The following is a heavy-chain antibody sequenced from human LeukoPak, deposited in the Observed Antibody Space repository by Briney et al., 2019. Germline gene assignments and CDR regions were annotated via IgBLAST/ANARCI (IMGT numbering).Heavy chain of an antibody. Sequence: GGSLRLSCAASGFTFSNAWMSWVRQAPGKGLEWVGRIKSKTDGGTTDYAAPVKGRFTISRDDSKNTLYLQMNSLKTGDTAVYYCTTDFPGDYLLLFWGQGTLVTVSS. CDR2: IKSKTDGGTT. V-gene: IGHV3-15*01. D-gene: IGHD4-17*01. CDR3: TTDFPGDYLLLF. J-gene: IGHJ4*02. CDR1: GFTFSNAW.